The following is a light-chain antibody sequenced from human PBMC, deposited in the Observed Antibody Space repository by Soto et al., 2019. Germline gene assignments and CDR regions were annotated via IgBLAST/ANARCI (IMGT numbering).Light chain of an antibody. CDR3: QQSFSTPYT. V-gene: IGKV1-39*01. CDR1: QSIRNF. CDR2: TAS. J-gene: IGKJ2*01. Sequence: DIQMTQYPSSLSASVGDRVTIPCRASQSIRNFLNWYQYKPGQAPRLLIYTASALQGGVPARFSGSGSGTDFTLTISSLQPEDFATYYCQQSFSTPYTFGQGTKVDIK.